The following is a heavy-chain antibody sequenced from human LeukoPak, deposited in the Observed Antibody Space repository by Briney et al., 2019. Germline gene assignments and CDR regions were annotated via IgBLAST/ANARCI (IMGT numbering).Heavy chain of an antibody. CDR1: GASITSYY. CDR2: IHYSRST. CDR3: ARDLRAAY. V-gene: IGHV4-59*01. Sequence: PPETLSDTCTVSGASITSYYWTWIRQPPGKGLEWIGYIHYSRSTNYNPSLKSRVTISVDTSKNQFSLKLSSVTAADTAVYYCARDLRAAYWGQGTLVTVSS. J-gene: IGHJ4*02. D-gene: IGHD3-16*01.